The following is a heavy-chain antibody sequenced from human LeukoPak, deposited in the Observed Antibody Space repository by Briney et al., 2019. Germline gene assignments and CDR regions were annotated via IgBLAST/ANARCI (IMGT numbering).Heavy chain of an antibody. D-gene: IGHD5-24*01. CDR3: ARGMATIDGYYYYMDV. V-gene: IGHV3-53*01. J-gene: IGHJ6*03. Sequence: GGSLRLSCAASGFTVSSNYMNWVRQAPGKGLEWVSVIYSGGSTYYADSVKGRFTISRDNSKNTLYLQMNSLRAEDTAVYYCARGMATIDGYYYYMDVWGKGTTVTVSS. CDR2: IYSGGST. CDR1: GFTVSSNY.